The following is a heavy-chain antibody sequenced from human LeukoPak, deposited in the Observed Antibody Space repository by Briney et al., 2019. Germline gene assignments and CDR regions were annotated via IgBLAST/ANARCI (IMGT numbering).Heavy chain of an antibody. D-gene: IGHD3-16*02. CDR2: IRSKANSYAT. Sequence: PGGSLRLSCAASGFTFSGSATHWVRQASGKGLEWVGRIRSKANSYATAYAASVKGRFTISRDDSKSTAYLQMNSLKTEDTAVYYCTSRYLGLDIWGQGTLVTVSS. J-gene: IGHJ4*02. CDR3: TSRYLGLDI. CDR1: GFTFSGSA. V-gene: IGHV3-73*01.